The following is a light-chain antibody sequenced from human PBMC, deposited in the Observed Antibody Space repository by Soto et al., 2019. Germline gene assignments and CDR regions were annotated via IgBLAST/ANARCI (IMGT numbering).Light chain of an antibody. CDR3: AAWDDSLNGLYV. V-gene: IGLV1-44*01. Sequence: QSALTQPPSASGTPGQRVAISCSGSSSNIGSNTVNWYQQLPGTAPKLLIHGNNQRPSGVPDRFSGSKSGTSASLAISGLQSEDEADYYCAAWDDSLNGLYVFGTGTKVTVL. J-gene: IGLJ1*01. CDR2: GNN. CDR1: SSNIGSNT.